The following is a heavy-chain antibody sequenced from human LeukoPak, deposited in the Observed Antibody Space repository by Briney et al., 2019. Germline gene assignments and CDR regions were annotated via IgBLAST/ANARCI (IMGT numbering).Heavy chain of an antibody. CDR3: ARARSGWASDAFDI. J-gene: IGHJ3*02. CDR2: INPNSGGT. Sequence: ASVKVSCKASGYTFTGYYMHWVRQAPGEGLEWVGWINPNSGGTNYAQKFQGRVTMTRDTSISTAYMELSRLRSDDTAVYYCARARSGWASDAFDIWGQGTMVTVSS. V-gene: IGHV1-2*02. CDR1: GYTFTGYY. D-gene: IGHD6-19*01.